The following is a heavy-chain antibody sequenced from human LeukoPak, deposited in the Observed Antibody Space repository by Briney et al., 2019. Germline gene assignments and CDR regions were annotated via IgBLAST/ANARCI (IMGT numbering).Heavy chain of an antibody. CDR2: ISGSGGST. Sequence: GGSLRLSCAASGFTFSSYAMSWVRQAPGKGLEWVSAISGSGGSTYYADSVKGRFTISRDNSKNTLYLQMDRVSVGDTAVYYCARGTVGAPGFDYWGQGTLVSVSS. J-gene: IGHJ4*02. CDR3: ARGTVGAPGFDY. V-gene: IGHV3-23*01. CDR1: GFTFSSYA. D-gene: IGHD6-13*01.